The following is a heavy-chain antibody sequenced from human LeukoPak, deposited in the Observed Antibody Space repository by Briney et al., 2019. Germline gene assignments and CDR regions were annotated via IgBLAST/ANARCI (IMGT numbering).Heavy chain of an antibody. Sequence: ASVKVSCKASGYTFTNYALHWVRQAPGQGLEWMGRINPNSGGTNYAQKFQGRVTMTRDTSISTAYMELSRLGSDDTAVYYCARDPPGYSKLDYWGQGTLVTVSS. J-gene: IGHJ4*02. CDR3: ARDPPGYSKLDY. V-gene: IGHV1-2*06. CDR1: GYTFTNYA. CDR2: INPNSGGT. D-gene: IGHD5-24*01.